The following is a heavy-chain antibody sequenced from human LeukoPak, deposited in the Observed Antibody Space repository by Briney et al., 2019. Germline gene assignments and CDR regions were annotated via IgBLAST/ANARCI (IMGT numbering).Heavy chain of an antibody. D-gene: IGHD1-7*01. J-gene: IGHJ4*02. CDR2: ISSSSSYI. Sequence: GGSLRLSCAASGFTFSSYSMNWVRQAPGKGLEWVSSISSSSSYIYYADSVKGRFTISRDNAKNSLYLQMNSLRAEDTAVYYCATEITGTRYFDYWGQGTLVTVPS. CDR3: ATEITGTRYFDY. CDR1: GFTFSSYS. V-gene: IGHV3-21*01.